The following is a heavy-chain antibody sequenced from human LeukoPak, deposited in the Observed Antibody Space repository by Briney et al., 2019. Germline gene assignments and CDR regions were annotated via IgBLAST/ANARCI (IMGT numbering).Heavy chain of an antibody. CDR1: GVTLSNYC. CDR3: AKRGVVVRVILVGFHKEDNYFDS. Sequence: GGSLRLSCAVSGVTLSNYCMGWVRQAPGMGLEWVAGISGSGGGTNYADSVKGRFNISRDNPKNTLYLKIDSLSAEDTAVYFCAKRGVVVRVILVGFHKEDNYFDSWGQGALVTVSS. J-gene: IGHJ4*02. D-gene: IGHD3-10*01. V-gene: IGHV3-23*01. CDR2: ISGSGGGT.